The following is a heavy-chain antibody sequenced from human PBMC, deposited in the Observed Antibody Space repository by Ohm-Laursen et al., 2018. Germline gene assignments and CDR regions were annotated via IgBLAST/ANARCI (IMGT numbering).Heavy chain of an antibody. CDR3: ARGDLGYSSGADY. V-gene: IGHV4-59*06. CDR2: IYYSGST. CDR1: GGSISSYY. J-gene: IGHJ4*02. Sequence: TLSLTCAVSGGSISSYYWSWIRQPAGKGLEWIGYIYYSGSTYYNPSLKSRVTISVDTSKNQFSLKLSSVTAADTAVYYCARGDLGYSSGADYWGQGTLVTVSS. D-gene: IGHD6-25*01.